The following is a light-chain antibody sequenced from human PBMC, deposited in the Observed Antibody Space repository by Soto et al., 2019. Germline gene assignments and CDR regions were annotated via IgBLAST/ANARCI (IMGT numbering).Light chain of an antibody. V-gene: IGLV1-40*01. CDR1: SSNIGAGYD. CDR2: GNS. Sequence: QSVLTQPPSVSGAPGHRVTISCTGSSSNIGAGYDVHWYQQLPGTAPKLLIYGNSNRPSGVPDRFSGSKSGTSASLAITGLQAEDEADYYCKSYASSLWRVFGGGTKLTVL. CDR3: KSYASSLWRV. J-gene: IGLJ2*01.